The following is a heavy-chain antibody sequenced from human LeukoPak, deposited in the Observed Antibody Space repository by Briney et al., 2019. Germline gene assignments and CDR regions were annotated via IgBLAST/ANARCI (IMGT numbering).Heavy chain of an antibody. J-gene: IGHJ4*02. Sequence: GASVKVSCKASGYTFTSYGISWVRQAPGQGLEWMGWISAYNGNTNYAQKLQGRVTMTTDTSTSTAYMELRSLRSDDTAVYYCARELRSAIFSKWELSRGADYWGQGTQVTVSS. D-gene: IGHD1-26*01. CDR2: ISAYNGNT. CDR1: GYTFTSYG. CDR3: ARELRSAIFSKWELSRGADY. V-gene: IGHV1-18*01.